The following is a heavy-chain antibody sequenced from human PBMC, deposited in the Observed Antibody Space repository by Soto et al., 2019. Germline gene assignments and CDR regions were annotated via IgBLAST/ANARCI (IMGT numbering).Heavy chain of an antibody. V-gene: IGHV3-23*01. D-gene: IGHD2-15*01. J-gene: IGHJ5*02. CDR2: VSNSGTST. CDR3: VKDLAASGWFDP. CDR1: GFMFSGYA. Sequence: EVQLLESGGGLAQPGASLTLSCAASGFMFSGYAMSWVRQAPGKGLEWVSAVSNSGTSTSYADPVKGRFTISRDNSKNTLYLQMSSLGAEDTALYYCVKDLAASGWFDPWGQGTLVIVSS.